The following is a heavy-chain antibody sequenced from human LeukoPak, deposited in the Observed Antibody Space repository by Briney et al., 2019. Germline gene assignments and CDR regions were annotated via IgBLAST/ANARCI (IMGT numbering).Heavy chain of an antibody. CDR2: IYYSGST. CDR1: GGSISSGGYY. Sequence: SQTLSLTCTVSGGSISSGGYYWSWIRQHPGKGLEWIGYIYYSGSTYYNPSLKSRVAISVDTSKNQFSLKLSSVTAADTAVYYCARSSGGWFDPWGQGTLVTVSS. CDR3: ARSSGGWFDP. D-gene: IGHD3-10*01. V-gene: IGHV4-31*03. J-gene: IGHJ5*02.